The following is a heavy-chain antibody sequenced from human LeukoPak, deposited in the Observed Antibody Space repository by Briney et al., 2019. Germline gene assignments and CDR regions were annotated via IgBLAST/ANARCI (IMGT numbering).Heavy chain of an antibody. CDR2: ISAYNGNT. CDR3: ARTGYSSGWNYGMDV. CDR1: GYTFTSYG. J-gene: IGHJ6*02. V-gene: IGHV1-18*01. Sequence: GASVKVSCKASGYTFTSYGISWVRQAPGQGLEWMGRISAYNGNTNYAQKLQGRVTMTTDTSTSTAYMELRSLRSDDTAVYYCARTGYSSGWNYGMDVWGQGTTVTVSS. D-gene: IGHD6-19*01.